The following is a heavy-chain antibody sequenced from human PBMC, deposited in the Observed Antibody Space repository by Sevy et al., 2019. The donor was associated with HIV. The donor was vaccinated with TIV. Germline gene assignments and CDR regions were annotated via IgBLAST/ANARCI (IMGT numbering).Heavy chain of an antibody. Sequence: SETLSLTCAVYGGSFSGYYWSWIRQPPGKGLEWIGEINHSGSTNYNPSLKSRVTISVDTSKNQFPRKLSSVTAADTAVYYCARGVGATTRNWFDPWGQGTLVTVSS. V-gene: IGHV4-34*01. CDR3: ARGVGATTRNWFDP. CDR1: GGSFSGYY. CDR2: INHSGST. D-gene: IGHD1-26*01. J-gene: IGHJ5*02.